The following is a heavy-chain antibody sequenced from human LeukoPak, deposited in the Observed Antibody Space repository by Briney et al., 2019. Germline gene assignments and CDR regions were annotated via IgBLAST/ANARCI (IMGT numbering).Heavy chain of an antibody. CDR1: GFTVSSNY. CDR3: AREVPHCSGGSGYPMSMDV. Sequence: GGSLRLSCAASGFTVSSNYMSWVRQAPGKGLEWVSVIYSGCSTYYADSVQGRFTISRDNSKNPLYLQTNNLRGGDTAVYYCAREVPHCSGGSGYPMSMDVWGKGTTVTVSS. V-gene: IGHV3-53*01. D-gene: IGHD2-15*01. J-gene: IGHJ6*04. CDR2: IYSGCST.